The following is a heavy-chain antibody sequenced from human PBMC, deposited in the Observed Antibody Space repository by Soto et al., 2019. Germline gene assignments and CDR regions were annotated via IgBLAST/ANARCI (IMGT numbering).Heavy chain of an antibody. V-gene: IGHV1-18*01. Sequence: QVQLVQSGAEVTKPGASVKVSCKASGYTFTSYGISWVRQAPGQGLEWMGWISAYNGNTNYAQKLQGRVTMTTDTSTSTAYMELRSLRSDDTAVYYCARSTHPGYYYDSSGYYYDYWGQGTLVTVSS. CDR1: GYTFTSYG. CDR2: ISAYNGNT. J-gene: IGHJ4*02. D-gene: IGHD3-22*01. CDR3: ARSTHPGYYYDSSGYYYDY.